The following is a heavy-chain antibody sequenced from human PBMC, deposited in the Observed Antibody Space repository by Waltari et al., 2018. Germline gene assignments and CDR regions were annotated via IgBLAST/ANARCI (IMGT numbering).Heavy chain of an antibody. CDR2: IYCRGDT. V-gene: IGHV4-39*07. Sequence: QLQLQESGPGLVKPSETLSLTCTVSGGSISSSSYYWGWIRQPPGKGLVWIGSIYCRGDTYSNTGLKSRVTMSVDTSKNQFSLKLSFVTAADTAVYYCARESYDSSGYYYVGYFDYWGQGTLVTVSS. J-gene: IGHJ4*02. D-gene: IGHD3-22*01. CDR3: ARESYDSSGYYYVGYFDY. CDR1: GGSISSSSYY.